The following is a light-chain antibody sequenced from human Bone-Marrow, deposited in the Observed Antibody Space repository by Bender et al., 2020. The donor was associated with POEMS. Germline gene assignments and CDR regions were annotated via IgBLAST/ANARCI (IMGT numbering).Light chain of an antibody. CDR2: DVN. CDR3: SSYEGVGV. J-gene: IGLJ1*01. V-gene: IGLV2-14*03. CDR1: RTDLGGYKS. Sequence: QSVLTQPASVSGSPGQSITISCSGLRTDLGGYKSVSWYQQHPGKGPKLIIYDVNDRPSGISHRFSGSKSGNTASLTISGLQADDEADYYCSSYEGVGVFGTGTKVTVL.